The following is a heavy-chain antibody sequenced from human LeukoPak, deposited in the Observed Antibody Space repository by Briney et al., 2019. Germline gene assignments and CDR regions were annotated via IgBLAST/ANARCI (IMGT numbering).Heavy chain of an antibody. CDR3: ARDKGYTGVYYYYMDV. J-gene: IGHJ6*03. V-gene: IGHV1-2*02. Sequence: ASVKVSCKASGYTFTGYYMHWVRQAPGQGLEWMGWINPNSGGTNYAQKFQGRVTMTRDTSISTAYMELSRLRSDDTAVYYCARDKGYTGVYYYYMDVWGKGTTVTVSS. CDR1: GYTFTGYY. D-gene: IGHD2-2*02. CDR2: INPNSGGT.